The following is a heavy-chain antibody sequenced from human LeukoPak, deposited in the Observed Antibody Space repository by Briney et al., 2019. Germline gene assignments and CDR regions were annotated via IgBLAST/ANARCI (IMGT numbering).Heavy chain of an antibody. J-gene: IGHJ4*02. CDR1: GFIFSSYG. Sequence: GRSLRLSCAASGFIFSSYGMHWVRQAPGKGLEWVANIKHDGSEKYYVDSVKGRFTISRDNAKNSLYLQMNSLRGEDTAVYYCARDRDYYNYFEYWGQGTLVTVSS. CDR2: IKHDGSEK. V-gene: IGHV3-7*01. CDR3: ARDRDYYNYFEY. D-gene: IGHD3-10*01.